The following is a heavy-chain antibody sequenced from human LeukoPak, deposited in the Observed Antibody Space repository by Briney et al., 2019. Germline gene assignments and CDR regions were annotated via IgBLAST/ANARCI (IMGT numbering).Heavy chain of an antibody. D-gene: IGHD4-17*01. J-gene: IGHJ4*02. CDR3: AKHVTVATPPFDY. CDR2: ISGSGGST. Sequence: GASLRLSCAASGFTFSSYAMSWVRQAPGKGLEWGSAISGSGGSTYYADSVKGRFTISRDDSKNTLYLQMNSLRAEDTAVYYCAKHVTVATPPFDYWGQGTLVTVSS. CDR1: GFTFSSYA. V-gene: IGHV3-23*01.